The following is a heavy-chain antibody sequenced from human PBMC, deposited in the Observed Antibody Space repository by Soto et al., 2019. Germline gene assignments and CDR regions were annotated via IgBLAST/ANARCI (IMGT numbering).Heavy chain of an antibody. D-gene: IGHD6-13*01. CDR3: ARIIATAGGRRYFDL. CDR2: INSSSTYT. CDR1: GFTFSDYY. J-gene: IGHJ2*01. V-gene: IGHV3-11*05. Sequence: VRLVESGGGLVKPGGSLRLSCAASGFTFSDYYMSWIRRAPGKGLEWVSYINSSSTYTNYADSVKGRFTISRDNAKNSLYLQMNSLRAEDTAVYYCARIIATAGGRRYFDLWGRGTLVTVSS.